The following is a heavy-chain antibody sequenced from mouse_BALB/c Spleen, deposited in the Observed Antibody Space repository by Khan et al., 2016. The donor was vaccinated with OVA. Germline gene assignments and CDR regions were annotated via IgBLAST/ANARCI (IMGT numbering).Heavy chain of an antibody. D-gene: IGHD1-1*02. J-gene: IGHJ3*01. CDR2: INPSTGYT. CDR1: GYTFTTYW. V-gene: IGHV1-7*01. Sequence: QVQLQQSGAELAQPGASVKMSCKTSGYTFTTYWLHWVKQRPGQGLEWIGYINPSTGYTDYNQRFKDKATLTTDTSSSKAYIQLRRLKSEDSAVYYCTRRGLDGSVTDGGQGTLVTVSA. CDR3: TRRGLDGSVTD.